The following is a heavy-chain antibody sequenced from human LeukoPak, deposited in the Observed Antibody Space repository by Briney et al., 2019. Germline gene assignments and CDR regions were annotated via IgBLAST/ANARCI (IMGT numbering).Heavy chain of an antibody. CDR2: IGSSI. Sequence: GGSLRLSCAASGFTLSTYSMNWVRQAPGKGLEWVSYIGSSIYYTYSVQCRFNISRHHGKYSLYLLFNSLRAENTAVYYCARDSSGSFDYWGQGTLVTVSS. CDR3: ARDSSGSFDY. D-gene: IGHD6-25*01. V-gene: IGHV3-48*01. J-gene: IGHJ4*02. CDR1: GFTLSTYS.